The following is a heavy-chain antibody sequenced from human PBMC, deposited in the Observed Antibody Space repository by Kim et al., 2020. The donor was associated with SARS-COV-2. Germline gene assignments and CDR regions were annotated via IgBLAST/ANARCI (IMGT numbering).Heavy chain of an antibody. J-gene: IGHJ5*02. D-gene: IGHD3-22*01. CDR3: ARHHYYDSSGYSYNWFDP. Sequence: GESLKISRKGSGYSFTSYWIGWVRQMPGKGLEWMGIIYPGDSDTRYSPSFQGQVTISADKSISTAYLQWSSLKASDTAMYYCARHHYYDSSGYSYNWFDPWGQGTLVTVSS. V-gene: IGHV5-51*01. CDR1: GYSFTSYW. CDR2: IYPGDSDT.